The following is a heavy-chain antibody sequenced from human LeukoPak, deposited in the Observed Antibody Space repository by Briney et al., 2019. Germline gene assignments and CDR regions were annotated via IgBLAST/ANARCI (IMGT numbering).Heavy chain of an antibody. CDR3: ARAGTNWPVNYLDV. CDR1: GGSISSYY. Sequence: SETLSLTCTVSGGSISSYYWTWIRQPAGKGLEWIGRMYISGSTNYNPSLKSRATMSLDMSKNQFSLKLTSVTAADTAVYYCARAGTNWPVNYLDVWGKGTTVTVSS. D-gene: IGHD1-1*01. V-gene: IGHV4-4*07. J-gene: IGHJ6*03. CDR2: MYISGST.